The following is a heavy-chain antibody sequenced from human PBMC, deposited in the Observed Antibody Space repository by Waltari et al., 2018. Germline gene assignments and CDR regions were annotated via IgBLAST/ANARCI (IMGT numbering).Heavy chain of an antibody. V-gene: IGHV1-69-2*01. J-gene: IGHJ4*02. D-gene: IGHD5-12*01. CDR2: VDPEDGET. CDR1: GYPFTDYY. Sequence: EVQLVQSGAEVKKPVATVNISCKASGYPFTDYYLHSVQQAPGKGREWMGRVDPEDGETIYAEKFQGRVTITADTSTDTAYMELSSLRSEDTAVYYCATDRGGYDCFDYWGQGTLVTVSS. CDR3: ATDRGGYDCFDY.